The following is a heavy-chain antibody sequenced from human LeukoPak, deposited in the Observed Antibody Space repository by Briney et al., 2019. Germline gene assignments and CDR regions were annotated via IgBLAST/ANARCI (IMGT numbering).Heavy chain of an antibody. CDR1: GYTLTSYA. J-gene: IGHJ4*02. Sequence: ASVKVSCKASGYTLTSYAMHWVRPAPAQRREWMGWINAGNGNTKYSQKFQGRVTITRDTSASTAYMELSSLRSEDTAVYYCARGGYSSSWDFDYWGQGTLVTVSS. V-gene: IGHV1-3*01. D-gene: IGHD6-13*01. CDR2: INAGNGNT. CDR3: ARGGYSSSWDFDY.